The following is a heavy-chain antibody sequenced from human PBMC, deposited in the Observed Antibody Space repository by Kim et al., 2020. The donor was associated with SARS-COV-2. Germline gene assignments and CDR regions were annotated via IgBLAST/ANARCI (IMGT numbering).Heavy chain of an antibody. CDR3: ARGPATRIARFDP. CDR1: GFSVNNNY. CDR2: ISSADGT. D-gene: IGHD2-21*01. J-gene: IGHJ5*02. V-gene: IGHV3-53*04. Sequence: GGSLRLSCTASGFSVNNNYMSWVRQAPGKGLEWVSAISSADGTYYADSVKGRFTISRHNSKNTVYLQMNSLRTEDTAVYYCARGPATRIARFDPWGQGTLVTVSS.